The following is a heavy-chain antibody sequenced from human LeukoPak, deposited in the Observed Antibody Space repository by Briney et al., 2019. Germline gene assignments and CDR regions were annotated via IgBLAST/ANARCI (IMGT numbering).Heavy chain of an antibody. CDR3: AFPDYYGSGSYRYYYMDV. D-gene: IGHD3-10*01. Sequence: ASVKVSCKASGGTFSSYAISWVRQAPGQGLEWMGGIIPIFGTANYAQKFQGRVTITTDESTSTAYMELSSLRSEDTAVYYCAFPDYYGSGSYRYYYMDVWGKGTTVTVSS. V-gene: IGHV1-69*05. CDR1: GGTFSSYA. CDR2: IIPIFGTA. J-gene: IGHJ6*03.